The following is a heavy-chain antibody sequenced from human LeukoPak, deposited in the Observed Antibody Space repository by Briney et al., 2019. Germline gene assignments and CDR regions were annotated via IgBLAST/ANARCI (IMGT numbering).Heavy chain of an antibody. CDR1: GFSFSNAW. Sequence: GGSLRLSCAASGFSFSNAWMSWVRQAPGKGLEWVGRVKRRSDGGTTDYAAPVKGRFTISRDDSESTLYLQMNSLQTEDTAVYHCTTGGYRHYFDYWGQGALVTVSS. D-gene: IGHD5-18*01. CDR2: VKRRSDGGTT. J-gene: IGHJ4*02. CDR3: TTGGYRHYFDY. V-gene: IGHV3-15*01.